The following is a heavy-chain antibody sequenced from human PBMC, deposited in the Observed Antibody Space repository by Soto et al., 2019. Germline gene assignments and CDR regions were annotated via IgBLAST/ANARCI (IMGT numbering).Heavy chain of an antibody. D-gene: IGHD4-17*01. CDR3: AKDGQYGDYGYFFDS. V-gene: IGHV1-2*02. Sequence: ASVKVSCKASGYTFIAYYIHWVRQAPGQGPEWMGWINPNSGATTCAQKFQGRLTVTRDTSIATVYTDLSSLKSDDTAMYYCAKDGQYGDYGYFFDSWGQGTPVTVSS. CDR1: GYTFIAYY. CDR2: INPNSGAT. J-gene: IGHJ4*02.